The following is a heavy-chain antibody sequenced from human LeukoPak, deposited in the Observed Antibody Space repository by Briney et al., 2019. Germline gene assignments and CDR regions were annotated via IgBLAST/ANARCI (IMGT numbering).Heavy chain of an antibody. J-gene: IGHJ4*02. D-gene: IGHD1-26*01. CDR1: GDTSTIYG. V-gene: IGHV1-69*13. Sequence: GASVKVSCKPSGDTSTIYGVSWVRQGPGQGLGWRGGIVRMFGSTEYAQKFQGRVKISADDSTSTVYMELSSLTSEDTAVYYCAREAGSYPTPAIYYFEYWGQGSLVTVSS. CDR2: IVRMFGST. CDR3: AREAGSYPTPAIYYFEY.